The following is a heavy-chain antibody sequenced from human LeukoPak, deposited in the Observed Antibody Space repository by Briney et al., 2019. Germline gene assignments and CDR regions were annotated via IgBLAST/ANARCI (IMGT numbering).Heavy chain of an antibody. CDR3: ATPWDYDSTPSPAFDI. J-gene: IGHJ3*02. D-gene: IGHD3-22*01. CDR2: ISYDGSNK. Sequence: GRSLRLSCAASGFTFSSYGMHWVRQAPGKGLEWVAVISYDGSNKYYADSVKGRFTISRDNSKNTLYLQMNSLRAEDTAVYYCATPWDYDSTPSPAFDIWGQGTMVTVSS. V-gene: IGHV3-30*03. CDR1: GFTFSSYG.